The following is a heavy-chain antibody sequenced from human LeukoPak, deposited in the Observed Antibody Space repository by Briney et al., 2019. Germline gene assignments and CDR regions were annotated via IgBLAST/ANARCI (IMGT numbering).Heavy chain of an antibody. V-gene: IGHV1-46*01. J-gene: IGHJ4*02. CDR1: GGTFSSYA. D-gene: IGHD6-6*01. CDR3: ARDRTIAAHTQSDY. CDR2: INPSAGST. Sequence: ASVKVSCKASGGTFSSYAISWVRQAPGQGLEWVGIINPSAGSTSYARKFQGRVTMTRDTSTSTVYMELSSLRSEDTAVYYCARDRTIAAHTQSDYWGQGTLVTVSS.